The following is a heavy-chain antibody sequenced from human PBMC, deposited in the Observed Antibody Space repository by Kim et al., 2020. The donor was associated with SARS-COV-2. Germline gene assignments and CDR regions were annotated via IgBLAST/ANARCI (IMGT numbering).Heavy chain of an antibody. CDR1: GGSFSGYY. D-gene: IGHD3-10*01. V-gene: IGHV4-34*01. CDR2: INHSGST. J-gene: IGHJ5*02. CDR3: ARARPRGPLLWFGELFGWFDP. Sequence: SETLSLTCVVYGGSFSGYYWSWIRQPPGKGLEWIGEINHSGSTNYNPSLKSRVTISVDTSKNQFSLKLSSVTAADTAVYYCARARPRGPLLWFGELFGWFDPWGQGTLVTVSS.